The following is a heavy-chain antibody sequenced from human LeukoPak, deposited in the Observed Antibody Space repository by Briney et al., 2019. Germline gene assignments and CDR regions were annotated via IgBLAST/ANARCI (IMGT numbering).Heavy chain of an antibody. CDR1: GFTFSSHS. D-gene: IGHD2-8*01. J-gene: IGHJ6*03. Sequence: PGGSLRLSCAASGFTFSSHSVSWVRQAPEKGLEWVASITGSGVYTNYADSVKGRFTIFRDNSKNTLYLQMNSLTAEDTAVYYCARDVHYMDVGGKGTTVTVSS. CDR2: ITGSGVYT. CDR3: ARDVHYMDV. V-gene: IGHV3-11*06.